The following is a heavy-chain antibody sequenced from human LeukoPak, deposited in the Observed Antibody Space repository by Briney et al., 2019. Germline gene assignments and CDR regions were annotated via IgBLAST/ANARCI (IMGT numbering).Heavy chain of an antibody. CDR1: GFTFSHHW. CDR3: ARDANYGSGWSDDAFDI. J-gene: IGHJ3*02. Sequence: GGSLRLSCEVSGFTFSHHWMSWVRQAPGKGLEWVANIRQDGGVKFYVDSVKGRFTISRDNAKNSVYLQMNSLRAEDTAMYYCARDANYGSGWSDDAFDIWGQGTMVTVSS. CDR2: IRQDGGVK. D-gene: IGHD3-10*01. V-gene: IGHV3-7*01.